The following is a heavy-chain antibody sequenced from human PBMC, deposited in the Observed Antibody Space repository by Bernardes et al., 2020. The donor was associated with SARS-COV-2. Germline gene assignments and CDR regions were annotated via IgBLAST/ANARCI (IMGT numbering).Heavy chain of an antibody. Sequence: SETLSLTCTVSGGPISSSSYYWGWIRQPPGKGLEWIGSIYYSGSTYYNPSLKSRVTISVDTSKNQFSLKLSSVTAADTAVYYCARQRSHNSCSTTSCYVAYFDNWGQGTLVTVSS. CDR1: GGPISSSSYY. V-gene: IGHV4-39*01. CDR3: ARQRSHNSCSTTSCYVAYFDN. J-gene: IGHJ4*02. CDR2: IYYSGST. D-gene: IGHD2-2*01.